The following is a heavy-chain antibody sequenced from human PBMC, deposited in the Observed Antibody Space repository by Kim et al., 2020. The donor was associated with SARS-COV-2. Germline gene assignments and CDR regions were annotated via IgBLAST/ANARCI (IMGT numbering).Heavy chain of an antibody. D-gene: IGHD3-16*02. Sequence: ASVKVSCKASGYTFTSYGISWVRQAPGQGLEWMGWISAYNGNTNYAQKLQGRVTMTTDTSTSTAYMELRSLRSDDTAVYYCARELGDYDYVWGSYRYSAFDIWGQGTMVTVSS. CDR2: ISAYNGNT. V-gene: IGHV1-18*01. CDR1: GYTFTSYG. J-gene: IGHJ3*02. CDR3: ARELGDYDYVWGSYRYSAFDI.